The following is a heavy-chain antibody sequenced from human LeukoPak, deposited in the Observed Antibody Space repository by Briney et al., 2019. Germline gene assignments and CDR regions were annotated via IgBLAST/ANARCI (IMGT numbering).Heavy chain of an antibody. D-gene: IGHD1-26*01. CDR1: GFTFSSYE. CDR3: ARETSGSYRDPFDY. V-gene: IGHV3-48*03. CDR2: ISSSGSTI. J-gene: IGHJ4*02. Sequence: PGGSLRLSCAASGFTFSSYEMNWVRQAPGKGLEWVSYISSSGSTIYYADSVKGRFTISRDNAKNSLYLQMNSLRAEDTAVYYCARETSGSYRDPFDYWGQGTLVTVPS.